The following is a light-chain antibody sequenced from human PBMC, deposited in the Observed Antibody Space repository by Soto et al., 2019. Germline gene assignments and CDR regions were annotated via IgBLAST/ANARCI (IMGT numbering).Light chain of an antibody. CDR3: QQYYDSPLT. Sequence: DIVMTQSPDSLAVSLGERATINCKSSQSVLYSSNNKNYLTWYQQKPGQPPKLLISWASTRESGVPERFSGSGSGTDFTPTISSLQAEDVAVYYCQQYYDSPLTFGGGTKVEIK. CDR2: WAS. J-gene: IGKJ4*01. V-gene: IGKV4-1*01. CDR1: QSVLYSSNNKNY.